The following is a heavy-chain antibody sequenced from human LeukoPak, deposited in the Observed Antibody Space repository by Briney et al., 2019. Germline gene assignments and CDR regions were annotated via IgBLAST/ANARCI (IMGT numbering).Heavy chain of an antibody. CDR1: GGSISSYY. Sequence: SETLSLTCTVSGGSISSYYWSWIRQPPGKGLEWIGYIYYSGSTNYNPSLKSRVTISVDTSKNQFSLKLSSVTAADTAVYYCARGFGSHYYDSSGYYFLSWNWFDPWGQGTLVTVSS. V-gene: IGHV4-59*01. CDR3: ARGFGSHYYDSSGYYFLSWNWFDP. J-gene: IGHJ5*02. D-gene: IGHD3-22*01. CDR2: IYYSGST.